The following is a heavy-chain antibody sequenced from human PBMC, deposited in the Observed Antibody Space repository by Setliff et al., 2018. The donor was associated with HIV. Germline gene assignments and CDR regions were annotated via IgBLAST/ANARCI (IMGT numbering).Heavy chain of an antibody. CDR2: ISPHIGHT. CDR3: ARLGSGWSDSYYYAMDV. J-gene: IGHJ6*02. V-gene: IGHV1-18*01. D-gene: IGHD6-19*01. CDR1: GYTFTNYG. Sequence: AASVKVSCKASGYTFTNYGISWVRQAPGHGLEWMGWISPHIGHTNYAQTFQGRVTMTVDTSTSRAYMEVRSLRSDDTAVYFCARLGSGWSDSYYYAMDVWGQGTTVTVS.